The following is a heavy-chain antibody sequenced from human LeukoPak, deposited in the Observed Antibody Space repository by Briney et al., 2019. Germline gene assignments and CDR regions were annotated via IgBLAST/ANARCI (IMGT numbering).Heavy chain of an antibody. V-gene: IGHV1-69*04. J-gene: IGHJ4*02. CDR1: GGTFSSYA. Sequence: ASVKVSCKASGGTFSSYAISWVRQAPGQGLEWMGRIIPILGIANYAQKFQGRVTITADKSTSTAYMELSSVRSEDTAVYYCARVTDGGYGDSLDYWGQGTLVTVSS. CDR3: ARVTDGGYGDSLDY. CDR2: IIPILGIA. D-gene: IGHD4-17*01.